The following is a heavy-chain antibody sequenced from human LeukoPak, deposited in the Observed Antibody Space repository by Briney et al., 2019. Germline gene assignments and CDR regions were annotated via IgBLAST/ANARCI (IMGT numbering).Heavy chain of an antibody. CDR1: GFTFSSYG. D-gene: IGHD6-13*01. CDR3: AKSGTSSWYAEDYYYMDV. Sequence: GGSLGLSCAASGFTFSSYGMHWVRQAPGKGLEWVAVIWYDGSNKYYADSVKGRFTISRDNSKNTLYLQMNSLRAEDTAVYYCAKSGTSSWYAEDYYYMDVWGKGTTVTVSS. J-gene: IGHJ6*03. CDR2: IWYDGSNK. V-gene: IGHV3-33*06.